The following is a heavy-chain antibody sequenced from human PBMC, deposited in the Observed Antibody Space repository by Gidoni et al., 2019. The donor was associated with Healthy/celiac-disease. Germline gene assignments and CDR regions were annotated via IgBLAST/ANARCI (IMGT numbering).Heavy chain of an antibody. D-gene: IGHD6-13*01. CDR1: GFNFADYA. CDR2: ISWNSGSI. CDR3: AKQQLAPSQYYYGMDV. J-gene: IGHJ6*02. Sequence: EVQLVESGGGLVQPGRSLRLSCAASGFNFADYAMHWVRQAPGKGLEWVSGISWNSGSIGYADSVKGRFTISRDNAKNSLYLQRNSLRAEDTALYYCAKQQLAPSQYYYGMDVWGQGTTVTVSS. V-gene: IGHV3-9*01.